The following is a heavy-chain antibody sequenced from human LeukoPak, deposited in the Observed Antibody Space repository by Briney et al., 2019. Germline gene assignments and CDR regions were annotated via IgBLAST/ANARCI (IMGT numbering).Heavy chain of an antibody. CDR1: GFTFSSYE. CDR3: ARALQYMHYYYYYMDV. CDR2: ISSSGSTI. D-gene: IGHD6-6*01. J-gene: IGHJ6*03. V-gene: IGHV3-48*03. Sequence: GGSLRLSCAASGFTFSSYEMNWVRQAPGKGLEWVSYISSSGSTIYYADSVKGRFTISRDNAKNSLYLQMNSLRAADTAVYYCARALQYMHYYYYYMDVWGKGTTVTVSS.